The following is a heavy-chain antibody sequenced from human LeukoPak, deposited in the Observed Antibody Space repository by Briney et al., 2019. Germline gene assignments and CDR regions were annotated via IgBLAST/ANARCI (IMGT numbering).Heavy chain of an antibody. CDR3: AKDTTAWWYHRAYMNV. D-gene: IGHD2-15*01. CDR2: ISGSGDKT. Sequence: GGSLRLSCAASGFSLSTYALSWVRQAPGGGLEWVAAISGSGDKTYHADSVKGRFTISKDNSENRLSLQMDSLRAEDTTVYFCAKDTTAWWYHRAYMNVWGKGTTVTVSS. V-gene: IGHV3-23*01. CDR1: GFSLSTYA. J-gene: IGHJ6*03.